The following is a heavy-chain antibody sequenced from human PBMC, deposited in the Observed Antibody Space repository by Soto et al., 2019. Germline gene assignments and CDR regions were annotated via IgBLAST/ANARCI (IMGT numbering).Heavy chain of an antibody. Sequence: QVQLVESGGGVVQPGRSLRLSCAASGFTFSSYGMHWVRQAPGKGLEWVAVIWYDGSNKYYAESVKGRFTISRDNSKNTLYLQMNSLRAEDTAVYYCASDVPITMVRGYFDYWGQGTLVTVSS. CDR3: ASDVPITMVRGYFDY. V-gene: IGHV3-33*01. CDR2: IWYDGSNK. D-gene: IGHD3-10*01. CDR1: GFTFSSYG. J-gene: IGHJ4*02.